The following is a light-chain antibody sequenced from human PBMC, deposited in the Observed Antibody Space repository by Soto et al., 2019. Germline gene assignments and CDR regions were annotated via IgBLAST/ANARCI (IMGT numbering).Light chain of an antibody. CDR3: HQYNSFPYT. J-gene: IGKJ2*01. CDR2: DVS. Sequence: DIQMTQSPSTLSASVGDRVTITCRASQTISSWLAWYQQKPGKAPKLLIFDVSSLESGVPSRFSGSGSGTEVTLTIRSLQPDDFATYYCHQYNSFPYTFGQGTKLEIK. V-gene: IGKV1-5*01. CDR1: QTISSW.